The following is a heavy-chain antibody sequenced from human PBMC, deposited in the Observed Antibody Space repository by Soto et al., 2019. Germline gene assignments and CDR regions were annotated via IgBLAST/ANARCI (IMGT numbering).Heavy chain of an antibody. D-gene: IGHD3-22*01. V-gene: IGHV1-69*12. CDR1: GGTFSNYG. CDR3: ARGGRDYEGSGYYQGHV. Sequence: QVQLVQSGAEVKKPGSSVKVSCKSSGGTFSNYGFSWVRQAPGQGLECMGVIVPIFGAEHPQKFQGRVTITADESTNTVFMELMGRRSADTAVYYCARGGRDYEGSGYYQGHVWGQGTTVTVSS. J-gene: IGHJ6*02. CDR2: IVPIFGA.